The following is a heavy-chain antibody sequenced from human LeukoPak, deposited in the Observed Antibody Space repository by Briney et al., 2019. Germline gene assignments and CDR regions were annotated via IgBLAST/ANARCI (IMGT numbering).Heavy chain of an antibody. V-gene: IGHV1-2*02. D-gene: IGHD6-19*01. CDR1: GYTFTGYY. CDR2: INPNSGGT. Sequence: ASVKVSCKASGYTFTGYYMHWVRQAPGQGLEWMGWINPNSGGTNYAQKFQGRVTMTRDTSISTAYMELSRLRSDDTAVYYCARQWLVINWFDPWGQGTLVTVSS. CDR3: ARQWLVINWFDP. J-gene: IGHJ5*02.